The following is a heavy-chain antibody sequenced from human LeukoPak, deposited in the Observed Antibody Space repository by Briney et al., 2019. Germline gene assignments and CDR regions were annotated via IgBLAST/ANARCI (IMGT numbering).Heavy chain of an antibody. J-gene: IGHJ6*04. Sequence: SETLSLTCAVYGGSFIGDYWSWIRHRQANGLGWVWEINHIGSTNYNPSLKSRITISVETSKNQYSLQLSPLTAADTALYYCAMGGIAAAGTLHCMDVGGKGPTLTLP. D-gene: IGHD6-13*01. CDR2: INHIGST. CDR3: AMGGIAAAGTLHCMDV. V-gene: IGHV4-34*01. CDR1: GGSFIGDY.